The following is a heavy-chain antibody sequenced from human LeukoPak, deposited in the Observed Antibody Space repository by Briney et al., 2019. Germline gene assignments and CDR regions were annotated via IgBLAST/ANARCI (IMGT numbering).Heavy chain of an antibody. CDR2: IIPILGIA. CDR3: ARISSFGDNDAFDI. CDR1: GGTFSSYA. D-gene: IGHD4-23*01. Sequence: GASVKASCKASGGTFSSYAISWVRQAPGQGLEWMGRIIPILGIANYAQKFQGRVTITADKSTSTAYMELSSLRSEDTAVYYCARISSFGDNDAFDIWGQGTMVTVSS. J-gene: IGHJ3*02. V-gene: IGHV1-69*04.